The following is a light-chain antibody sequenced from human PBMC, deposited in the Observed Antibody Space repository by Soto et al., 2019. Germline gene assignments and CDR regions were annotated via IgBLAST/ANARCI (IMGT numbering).Light chain of an antibody. CDR2: KAS. Sequence: DIQMTQPPSTLSASVGDRVTITCRASQSISSWLAWYQQKPGKAPKLLIYKASSLESGVPSRFSGSGSGTEFTLTISSLQPDDFATYCCQQYNSYSWTCGQGTKVDIK. CDR1: QSISSW. V-gene: IGKV1-5*03. CDR3: QQYNSYSWT. J-gene: IGKJ1*01.